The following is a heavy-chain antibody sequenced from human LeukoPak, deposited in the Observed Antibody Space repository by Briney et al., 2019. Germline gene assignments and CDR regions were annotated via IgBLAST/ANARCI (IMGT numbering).Heavy chain of an antibody. CDR2: IKQDGSEK. J-gene: IGHJ4*02. Sequence: GGSLRLSCAASGFTFTDYWMSWLRQAPGKGLEWVANIKQDGSEKFYLDSVKGRFAISRDNAKNSLSLQMNSLRAEDTAIYYCARDGDTSGYSDWGQGTLVTVSS. CDR3: ARDGDTSGYSD. V-gene: IGHV3-7*01. CDR1: GFTFTDYW. D-gene: IGHD3-22*01.